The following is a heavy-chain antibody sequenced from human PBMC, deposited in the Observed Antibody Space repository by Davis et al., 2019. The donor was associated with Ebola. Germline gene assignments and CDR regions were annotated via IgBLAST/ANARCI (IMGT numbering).Heavy chain of an antibody. CDR1: GDSISGSGYY. J-gene: IGHJ5*02. CDR3: GSYYDFWSENDH. Sequence: MPSEPLSPICSVPGDSISGSGYYYAWLRQSPGTVLEWLGTISHSGSTFHNPSLKSRVTISLDTSGNQFSMSLTSVTAADTAVYYCGSYYDFWSENDHWGQGTLVTVSS. CDR2: ISHSGST. D-gene: IGHD3-3*01. V-gene: IGHV4-39*01.